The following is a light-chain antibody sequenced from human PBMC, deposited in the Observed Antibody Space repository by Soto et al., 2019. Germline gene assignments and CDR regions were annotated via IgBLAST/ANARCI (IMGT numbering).Light chain of an antibody. CDR2: AAS. V-gene: IGKV1-27*01. CDR3: QKYNSAPLT. J-gene: IGKJ4*01. Sequence: DIQMTQSPSSLSASVGDRVTITCRASQDISNSLAWDQQKPGKVPKVLIYAASILQSGVPARFSGSGSGTHFTLTISSMQPEDVATYYCQKYNSAPLTFGGGTKVEI. CDR1: QDISNS.